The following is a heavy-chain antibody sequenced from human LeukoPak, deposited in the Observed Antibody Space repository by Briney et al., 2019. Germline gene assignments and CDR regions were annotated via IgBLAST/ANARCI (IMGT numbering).Heavy chain of an antibody. CDR3: ARDGSSWGNYGMDV. CDR2: INPNSGGT. CDR1: GYTFTGYY. V-gene: IGHV1-2*02. Sequence: GASVKVSCKASGYTFTGYYMHWVRQAPGQGLEWMGWINPNSGGTNYAQKFQGRVTMTRDTSISTAYMELSRLRSDDTAVYYCARDGSSWGNYGMDVWGQGTTVTVSS. D-gene: IGHD6-13*01. J-gene: IGHJ6*02.